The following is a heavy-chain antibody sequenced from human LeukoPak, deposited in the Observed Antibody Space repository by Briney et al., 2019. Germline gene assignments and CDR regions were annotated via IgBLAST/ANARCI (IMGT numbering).Heavy chain of an antibody. CDR2: IFYSGGT. Sequence: SETLSLTCTVSGGSLNTPNYYWGWHRQTPGKGLEWFGNIFYSGGTYYSPSLTSRFTISLDTSRNQFSLRLNSVTAADTAVYYCAKSNGYGLVDIWGQGTMVTVSS. V-gene: IGHV4-39*07. J-gene: IGHJ3*02. CDR3: AKSNGYGLVDI. CDR1: GGSLNTPNYY. D-gene: IGHD3-10*01.